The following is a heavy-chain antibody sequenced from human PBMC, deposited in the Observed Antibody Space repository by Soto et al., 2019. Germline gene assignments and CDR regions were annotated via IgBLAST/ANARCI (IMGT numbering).Heavy chain of an antibody. Sequence: ASVKVSCKASGYTFTGYYMHWVRQAPGQGLEWMGWINPNSGGTNYAQKFQGWVTMTRDTSISTAYMELSRRRSDDTAVYYCARGGVVRGVIDLNWFDPWGQGTLVTVSS. CDR2: INPNSGGT. D-gene: IGHD3-10*01. V-gene: IGHV1-2*04. CDR1: GYTFTGYY. CDR3: ARGGVVRGVIDLNWFDP. J-gene: IGHJ5*02.